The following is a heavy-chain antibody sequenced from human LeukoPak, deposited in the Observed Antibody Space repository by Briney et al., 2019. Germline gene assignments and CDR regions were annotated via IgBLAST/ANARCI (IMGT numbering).Heavy chain of an antibody. Sequence: ASVKVSCKASGYTFTSYGISWVRQAPGQGLEWMGWISTYNGNTNYAQKLQGRVTMTTDTSTSTAYMELRSLRSDDTAVYYCARDSSSSPNYYYYYYMDVWGKGTTVTVS. CDR2: ISTYNGNT. J-gene: IGHJ6*03. V-gene: IGHV1-18*01. D-gene: IGHD6-6*01. CDR3: ARDSSSSPNYYYYYYMDV. CDR1: GYTFTSYG.